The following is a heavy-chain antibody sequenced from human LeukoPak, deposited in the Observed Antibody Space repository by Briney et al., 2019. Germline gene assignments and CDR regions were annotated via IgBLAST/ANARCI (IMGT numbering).Heavy chain of an antibody. CDR2: IYYSGRT. D-gene: IGHD3-10*01. CDR3: ARHLGGSVMFDP. CDR1: GGSISSSSYY. V-gene: IGHV4-39*01. Sequence: SETLSLTCTVSGGSISSSSYYWGWIRQPPGKGLEWIGSIYYSGRTYYNPSLKSRVTISVDTSKKQLSLKLSSVTAADTAVYYCARHLGGSVMFDPWGQGTLVTVSS. J-gene: IGHJ5*02.